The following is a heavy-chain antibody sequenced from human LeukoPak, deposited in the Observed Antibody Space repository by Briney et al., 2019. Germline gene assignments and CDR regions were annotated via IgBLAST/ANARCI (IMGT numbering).Heavy chain of an antibody. J-gene: IGHJ4*02. CDR2: IKQDGSEK. CDR3: ARGLNTAMVTPFDY. CDR1: GFTFSSYW. D-gene: IGHD5-18*01. V-gene: IGHV3-7*01. Sequence: GGSLRLSCAASGFTFSSYWMSWVRQAPGKGLEWVANIKQDGSEKYYVDSVKGRFTISRDNAKNPLYLQMNSLRAEDTAVYYCARGLNTAMVTPFDYWGQGTLVTVSS.